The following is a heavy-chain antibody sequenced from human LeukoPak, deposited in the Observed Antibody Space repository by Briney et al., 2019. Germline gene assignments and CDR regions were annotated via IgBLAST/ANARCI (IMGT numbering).Heavy chain of an antibody. CDR2: IHSGDST. CDR1: GFTVSSNY. Sequence: GGSLRLSCAASGFTVSSNYMNWVRQAPGKGLEWVSDIHSGDSTYYADSVKGRFTISRDNSKNTLYLQMNSLRAEDTAVYYCARAYPGYSGYAWGQGTLVTVSS. V-gene: IGHV3-66*01. D-gene: IGHD5-12*01. CDR3: ARAYPGYSGYA. J-gene: IGHJ5*02.